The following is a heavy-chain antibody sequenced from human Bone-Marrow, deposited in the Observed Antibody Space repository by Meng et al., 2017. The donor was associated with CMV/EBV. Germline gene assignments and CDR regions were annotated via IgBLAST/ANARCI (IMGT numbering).Heavy chain of an antibody. D-gene: IGHD1-14*01. J-gene: IGHJ5*02. V-gene: IGHV1-46*01. CDR2: INPSGGST. CDR3: ARDQPPGWFDP. Sequence: ASVKVSCKASGDIFSGYYIHWLRQAPGQGLEWMGIINPSGGSTSYAQKFQGRVTMTRDTSTSTVYMELSSLISEDTAVYYCARDQPPGWFDPWGQGTLVTVSS. CDR1: GDIFSGYY.